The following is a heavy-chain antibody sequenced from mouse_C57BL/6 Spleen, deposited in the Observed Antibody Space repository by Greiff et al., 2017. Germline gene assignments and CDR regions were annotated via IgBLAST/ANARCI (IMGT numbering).Heavy chain of an antibody. CDR1: GYTFTSYG. CDR2: IYPRSGNT. V-gene: IGHV1-81*01. J-gene: IGHJ3*01. Sequence: VKLQESGAELARPGASVKLSCKASGYTFTSYGISWVKQRTGQGLEWIGEIYPRSGNTYYNEKFKGKATLTADKSSSTAYMELRSLTSEDSAVYFCARSSSGPAWFAYWGQGTLVTVSA. CDR3: ARSSSGPAWFAY. D-gene: IGHD3-2*02.